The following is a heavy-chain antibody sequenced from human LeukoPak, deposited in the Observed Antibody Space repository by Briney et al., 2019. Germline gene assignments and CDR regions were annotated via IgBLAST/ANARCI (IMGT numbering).Heavy chain of an antibody. CDR3: ARVFEGTTGLYYYYYGMDV. V-gene: IGHV3-30*04. CDR2: ISYDGSNK. D-gene: IGHD3-3*01. J-gene: IGHJ6*02. Sequence: GGSLRLSCAASGFTFSSYAMHWVRQAPGEGLEWVAVISYDGSNKYYADSVKGRFTISRDNSKNTLYLQMNSLRAEDTAVYYCARVFEGTTGLYYYYYGMDVWGQGTTVTVSS. CDR1: GFTFSSYA.